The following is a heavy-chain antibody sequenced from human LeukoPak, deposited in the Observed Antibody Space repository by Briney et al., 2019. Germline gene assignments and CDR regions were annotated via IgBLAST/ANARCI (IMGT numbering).Heavy chain of an antibody. J-gene: IGHJ4*02. Sequence: ASVKVSCKTSGYTFSRYTITWVRQAPGQGLEWMGWINTNTGNPTYAQGFTGRYVFSLDTSVSTAHLQISGLTADDTAVYFCGRDPRLGIRGYTYGYIDYWGQGTLVTVSS. D-gene: IGHD5-18*01. CDR3: GRDPRLGIRGYTYGYIDY. V-gene: IGHV7-4-1*02. CDR1: GYTFSRYT. CDR2: INTNTGNP.